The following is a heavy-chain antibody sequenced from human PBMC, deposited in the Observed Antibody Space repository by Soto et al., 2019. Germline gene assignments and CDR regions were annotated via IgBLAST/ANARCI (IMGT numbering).Heavy chain of an antibody. Sequence: SETLSLTCTVSGASITSYYWSWIRQPPGKGLEWIGYFYYSGSTNNNPSLKSRVTISVDTSNNQFSLRLTSVIAADTAVYYCVRHVISSRWGVDVWGQGTTVT. V-gene: IGHV4-59*08. D-gene: IGHD6-13*01. J-gene: IGHJ6*02. CDR3: VRHVISSRWGVDV. CDR2: FYYSGST. CDR1: GASITSYY.